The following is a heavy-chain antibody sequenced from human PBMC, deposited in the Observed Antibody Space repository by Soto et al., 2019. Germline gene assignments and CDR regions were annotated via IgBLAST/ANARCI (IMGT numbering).Heavy chain of an antibody. CDR2: ISAYNGNT. CDR1: GYTFTSYG. D-gene: IGHD3-10*01. V-gene: IGHV1-18*01. J-gene: IGHJ4*02. CDR3: ARDRATYLLWFGDPGFDY. Sequence: GASVKVSCKASGYTFTSYGISWVRQAPGQGLEWMGWISAYNGNTNYAQKLQGRVTMTTDTSTSTAYMELRSLRSDDTAVYYCARDRATYLLWFGDPGFDYWGQGTLVTVSS.